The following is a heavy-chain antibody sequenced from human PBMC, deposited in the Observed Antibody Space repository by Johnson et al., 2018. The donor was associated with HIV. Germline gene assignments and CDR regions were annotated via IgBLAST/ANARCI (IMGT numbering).Heavy chain of an antibody. V-gene: IGHV3-53*01. CDR1: GFTVSNNY. Sequence: VQLVESGGGLIQPGGSLRLSCVASGFTVSNNYMSWVRQAPGKGLEWVSVIYSGGSTYYADSVKGRFTISRDTSKNTLYLQMNSLRAEDTAVYYCARGPPSSCYGDAFDFWGQGTMVTVSS. CDR3: ARGPPSSCYGDAFDF. D-gene: IGHD6-13*01. CDR2: IYSGGST. J-gene: IGHJ3*01.